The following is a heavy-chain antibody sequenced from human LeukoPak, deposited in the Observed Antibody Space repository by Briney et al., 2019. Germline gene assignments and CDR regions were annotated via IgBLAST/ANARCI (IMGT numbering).Heavy chain of an antibody. CDR2: ISSSSSYI. V-gene: IGHV3-21*01. CDR3: ARDLYYYDSSGHYLFDY. D-gene: IGHD3-22*01. CDR1: GFTFSSYS. Sequence: GGSLRLSCAASGFTFSSYSMNWVRQAPGKGLEWVSSISSSSSYIYYADSVKGRFTISRDNAKNSLYLQMNSLRAEDTAVYYCARDLYYYDSSGHYLFDYWGQGTLVTVSS. J-gene: IGHJ4*02.